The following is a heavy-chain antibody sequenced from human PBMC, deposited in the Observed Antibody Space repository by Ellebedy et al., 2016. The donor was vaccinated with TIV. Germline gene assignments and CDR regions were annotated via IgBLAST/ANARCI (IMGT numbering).Heavy chain of an antibody. J-gene: IGHJ3*02. D-gene: IGHD1/OR15-1a*01. CDR2: IYYRGST. CDR1: GCSISSYY. Sequence: MPSETLSLTCTVSGCSISSYYWSWIRQPPGKGLEWIGYIYYRGSTNYNPSLKRRVTISVDTSKNQFSLKPSSVTAADTAVYYCARHVPRSPTNAFPIWGQGTMVTVSS. V-gene: IGHV4-59*08. CDR3: ARHVPRSPTNAFPI.